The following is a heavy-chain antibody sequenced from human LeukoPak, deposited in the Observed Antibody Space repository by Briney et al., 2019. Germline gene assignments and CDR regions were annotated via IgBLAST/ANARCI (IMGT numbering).Heavy chain of an antibody. CDR1: GGSLNSPNYY. Sequence: SETPSLTCTVSGGSLNSPNYYWGWIRQPPGKGLEWIGTIYYTGTTYYTPSLKSRLTLSVDTSKNQFSLKLTSVTAADTAVYYCVRHDYYGSLNWFDPWGQGTLITVSS. CDR3: VRHDYYGSLNWFDP. V-gene: IGHV4-39*01. CDR2: IYYTGTT. J-gene: IGHJ5*02. D-gene: IGHD3-10*01.